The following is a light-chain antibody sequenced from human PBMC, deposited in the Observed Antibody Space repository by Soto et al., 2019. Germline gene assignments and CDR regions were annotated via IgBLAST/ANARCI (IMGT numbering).Light chain of an antibody. V-gene: IGKV3-20*01. CDR2: GAS. CDR3: QQYGSSPPIT. Sequence: EIVLTQSPGTLSLSPGERATLSCRASQSVSSSYLAWYQQKPGQAPRLLIYGASSRATGIPDRFSGSGSGIYFTLTISRLEPEDFAVYYCQQYGSSPPITFGPGTKVDIK. CDR1: QSVSSSY. J-gene: IGKJ3*01.